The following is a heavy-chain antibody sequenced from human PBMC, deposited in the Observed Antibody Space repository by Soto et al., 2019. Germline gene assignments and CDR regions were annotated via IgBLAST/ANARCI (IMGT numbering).Heavy chain of an antibody. V-gene: IGHV3-48*02. CDR2: ITYSSTTI. CDR1: GFPLSNYN. D-gene: IGHD6-19*01. Sequence: PGGSLRLSCAASGFPLSNYNVDGVRQTPGTGLEWVSYITYSSTTISYADSVNGRFTISRDNAKNSLYLQMNSLRDEDTAVYYCARAGLAPFDYWGQGTLVTVSS. CDR3: ARAGLAPFDY. J-gene: IGHJ4*02.